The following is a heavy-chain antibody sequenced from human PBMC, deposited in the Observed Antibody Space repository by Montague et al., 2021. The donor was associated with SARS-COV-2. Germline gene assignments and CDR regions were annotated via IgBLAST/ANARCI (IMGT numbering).Heavy chain of an antibody. J-gene: IGHJ5*02. CDR1: GFTFSIYA. Sequence: SLRLSCAASGFTFSIYAMTWVRQAPGKGLEWLSAIGSTGGSTYYADSVKGRFTISRDNSKNTLYPQMNSLRAEDTAVYYCAKGDTAMAPYNWFDPWGQGTLVTVSS. CDR3: AKGDTAMAPYNWFDP. V-gene: IGHV3-23*01. CDR2: IGSTGGST. D-gene: IGHD5-18*01.